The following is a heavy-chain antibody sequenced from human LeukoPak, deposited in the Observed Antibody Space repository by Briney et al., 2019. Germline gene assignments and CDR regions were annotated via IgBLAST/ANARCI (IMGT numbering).Heavy chain of an antibody. D-gene: IGHD4-17*01. CDR3: ARGLDYGDPDY. J-gene: IGHJ4*02. Sequence: GGSLRLSCAASGFTFSSYSMNWVRQAPGKGLEWVSYISSSSSTIYYADSVKGRFTISRDHAKNSLHLQMNSLRDEDTAVYYCARGLDYGDPDYWGQGTLVTVSS. CDR1: GFTFSSYS. CDR2: ISSSSSTI. V-gene: IGHV3-48*02.